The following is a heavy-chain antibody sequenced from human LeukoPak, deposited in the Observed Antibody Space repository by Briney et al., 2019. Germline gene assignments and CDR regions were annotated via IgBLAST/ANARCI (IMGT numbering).Heavy chain of an antibody. CDR2: VWYDGSNK. CDR3: AGGLYSNGWYYFDY. D-gene: IGHD6-19*01. Sequence: GGSLRLSCAASGFTFSSYGIHGVRQAPGKGLEWVAVVWYDGSNKHYADSVKGRFTVSSDSSKNTLYLQMNSLRAEDTAVYYCAGGLYSNGWYYFDYWGQGTLVTVSS. V-gene: IGHV3-33*01. CDR1: GFTFSSYG. J-gene: IGHJ4*02.